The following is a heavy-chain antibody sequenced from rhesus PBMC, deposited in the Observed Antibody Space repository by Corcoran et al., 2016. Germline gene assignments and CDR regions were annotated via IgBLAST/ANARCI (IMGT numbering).Heavy chain of an antibody. CDR1: GYSISSGYY. CDR2: ISGSSGST. V-gene: IGHV4-99*02. J-gene: IGHJ5-2*02. D-gene: IGHD3-3*01. Sequence: QVQLQESGPGLVKPSATLSLTCAVSGYSISSGYYWGWIRRPLGKGLEYIGHISGSSGSTYYNPSLKSRVTISKDTSKNQFSLKLRSVTAADTAVYYCARGGLINSLDVWGRGILVTVSS. CDR3: ARGGLINSLDV.